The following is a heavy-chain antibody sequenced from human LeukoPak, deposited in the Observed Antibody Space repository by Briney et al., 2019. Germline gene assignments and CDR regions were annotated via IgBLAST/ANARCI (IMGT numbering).Heavy chain of an antibody. Sequence: GGSLRLSCAASGFTFSGYATHWVRRAPGKGLEWVAVISYDGSNKYYADSVKGRFTISRDNSKNTLYLQMNSLRAEDTAVYYCARSQYYSRNAFDIWGQGTMVTVSS. D-gene: IGHD3-10*01. V-gene: IGHV3-30*04. CDR1: GFTFSGYA. CDR2: ISYDGSNK. J-gene: IGHJ3*02. CDR3: ARSQYYSRNAFDI.